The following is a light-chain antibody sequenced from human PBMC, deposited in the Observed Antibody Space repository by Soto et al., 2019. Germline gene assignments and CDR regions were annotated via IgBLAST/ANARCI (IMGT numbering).Light chain of an antibody. V-gene: IGLV2-14*01. CDR2: DVS. CDR3: CSYTSSSTYV. Sequence: HSVLTQPAYVSRYPGLSINIACTVKNKDVGGFNYVSWYQQHPGKAPKLMIYDVSNRPSGVSNRFSGSKSGNTASLTISGLQAEDEADYYCCSYTSSSTYVVGPGTNVTVL. CDR1: NKDVGGFNY. J-gene: IGLJ1*01.